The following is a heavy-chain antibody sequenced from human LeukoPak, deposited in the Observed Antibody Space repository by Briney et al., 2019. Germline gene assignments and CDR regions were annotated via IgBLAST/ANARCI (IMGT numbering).Heavy chain of an antibody. CDR1: GFTSSSYA. J-gene: IGHJ6*03. Sequence: PGGSLRLSCAASGFTSSSYAMSWVRQAPGKGLEWVSAISGSGGSTYYADSVKGRFTISRDNSKDTLYLQMNSLRAEDTAVYYCAGEPSYYYYYMDVWGKGTTVTVSS. V-gene: IGHV3-23*01. CDR2: ISGSGGST. CDR3: AGEPSYYYYYMDV. D-gene: IGHD1-14*01.